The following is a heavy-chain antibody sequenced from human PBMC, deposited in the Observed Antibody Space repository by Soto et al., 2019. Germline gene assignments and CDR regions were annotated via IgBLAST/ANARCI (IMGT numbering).Heavy chain of an antibody. CDR1: GGSISSYY. Sequence: SETLSLTCTVSGGSISSYYWSWIRQPPGKGLEWIGYIYYSGSTNYNPSLKSRVTISVDTSKNQFSLKLSSVTAADTAVYYCARQPRLGYDSSGAYAFDIWGQGTMVTVSS. D-gene: IGHD3-22*01. CDR2: IYYSGST. J-gene: IGHJ3*02. CDR3: ARQPRLGYDSSGAYAFDI. V-gene: IGHV4-59*08.